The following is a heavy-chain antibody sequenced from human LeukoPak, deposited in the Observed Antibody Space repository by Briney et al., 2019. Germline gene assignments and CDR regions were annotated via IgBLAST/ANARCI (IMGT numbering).Heavy chain of an antibody. J-gene: IGHJ4*02. D-gene: IGHD3-22*01. CDR3: VKSMMEVAINTPLDY. CDR1: GFTFSNYA. Sequence: GGSLRLSCSASGFTFSNYALHWVRQAPGKGLEYVSAITTNGGSTFYADSVKGRFTISRDSSKNTLYLQMSSLRAEDTAVYYCVKSMMEVAINTPLDYWGQGTLVTVSP. CDR2: ITTNGGST. V-gene: IGHV3-64D*06.